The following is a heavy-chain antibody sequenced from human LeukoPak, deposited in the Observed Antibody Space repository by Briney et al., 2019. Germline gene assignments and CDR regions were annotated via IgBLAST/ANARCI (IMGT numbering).Heavy chain of an antibody. J-gene: IGHJ4*02. CDR3: ARVGIADYYFDY. CDR2: ISSSSNYI. Sequence: GGSLRLSCAASGFTFSSYSMNWVRQAPGKGLEWVSSISSSSNYIYYADSVKGRFTISRDNAKNSLYLQMNSLRAEDTAVYYCARVGIADYYFDYWGQGTLVTVSS. CDR1: GFTFSSYS. D-gene: IGHD6-13*01. V-gene: IGHV3-21*01.